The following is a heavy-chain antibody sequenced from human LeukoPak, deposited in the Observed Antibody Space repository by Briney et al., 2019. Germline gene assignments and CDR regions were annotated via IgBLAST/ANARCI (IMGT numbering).Heavy chain of an antibody. J-gene: IGHJ3*02. CDR3: ARGRDSSGYYDAFDI. CDR1: GGSFSGYY. D-gene: IGHD3-22*01. V-gene: IGHV4-34*01. CDR2: INHSGST. Sequence: PSETLSLTCAVYGGSFSGYYWSWIRQPPGKGLEWIGEINHSGSTNYNPSLKSRVTISVDTSKNQFSLKLSSVTAADTAVYYCARGRDSSGYYDAFDIWGQGTMVTVSS.